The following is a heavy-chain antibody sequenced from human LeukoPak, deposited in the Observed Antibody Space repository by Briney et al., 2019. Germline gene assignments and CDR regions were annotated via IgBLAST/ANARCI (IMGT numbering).Heavy chain of an antibody. CDR3: ALSGSYAPFDY. J-gene: IGHJ4*02. Sequence: ASVKVSCKASGNTFTSYYMHWVRQAPGQGLEWMGIINPSGGSTSYAQKFQGRVTMTTDTSTSTAYMELRSLRSDDTAVYYCALSGSYAPFDYWGQGTLVTVSS. CDR2: INPSGGST. V-gene: IGHV1-46*01. CDR1: GNTFTSYY. D-gene: IGHD1-26*01.